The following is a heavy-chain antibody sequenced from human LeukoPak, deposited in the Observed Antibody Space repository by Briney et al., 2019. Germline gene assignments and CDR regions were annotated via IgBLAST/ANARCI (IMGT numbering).Heavy chain of an antibody. V-gene: IGHV4-59*01. CDR3: ARKNDFEI. D-gene: IGHD2/OR15-2a*01. Sequence: SETLSLTCTVSGGSITTDHWNWIRQPPGKGLEWIGCIYYSGRTSYNPSLESRVTISVDMSKSQFSLRLTSVTAADTALYYCARKNDFEIWGQGTLVTVSS. CDR1: GGSITTDH. J-gene: IGHJ3*02. CDR2: IYYSGRT.